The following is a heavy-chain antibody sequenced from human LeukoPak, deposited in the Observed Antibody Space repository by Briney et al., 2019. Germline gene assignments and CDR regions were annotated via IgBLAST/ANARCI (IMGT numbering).Heavy chain of an antibody. J-gene: IGHJ4*02. CDR3: ARDTDTVTTILDY. CDR2: ITWNSGSI. CDR1: GFTFDDYA. V-gene: IGHV3-9*01. D-gene: IGHD4-17*01. Sequence: GGSLRLSCAASGFTFDDYAMNWVRQAPGKGLEWVSGITWNSGSIGYADSVKGRFTISRDNAKNSLYLQMNSLRAEDTALYYCARDTDTVTTILDYWGQGTLVTVSS.